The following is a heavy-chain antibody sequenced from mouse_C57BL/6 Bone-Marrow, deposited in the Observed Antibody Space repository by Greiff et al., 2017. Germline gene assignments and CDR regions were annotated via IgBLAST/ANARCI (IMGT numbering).Heavy chain of an antibody. CDR3: TREEIYYGNFYAMDY. V-gene: IGHV5-9-1*02. Sequence: EVQVVESGEGLVKPGGSLKLSCAASGFTFSSYAMSWVRQTPEKRLEWVAYISSGGDYIYYADTVKGRFTISRDNARNTLYLQMSSLKSEDTAMYYCTREEIYYGNFYAMDYWGQGTSVTVSS. D-gene: IGHD2-1*01. CDR1: GFTFSSYA. J-gene: IGHJ4*01. CDR2: ISSGGDYI.